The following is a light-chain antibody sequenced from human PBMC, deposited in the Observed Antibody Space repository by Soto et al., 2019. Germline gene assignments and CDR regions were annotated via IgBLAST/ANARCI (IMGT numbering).Light chain of an antibody. CDR3: QSYDDSLSVHYV. J-gene: IGLJ1*01. V-gene: IGLV2-14*01. CDR2: DVS. Sequence: QSALTQPASVSGSPGQSITISCTGTSSDVGGYNYVSWYQQHPGKAPKLMIYDVSNRPSGVPDRFSGSKSGTSASLAITGLQADDEADYYCQSYDDSLSVHYVFGTGTKVTVL. CDR1: SSDVGGYNY.